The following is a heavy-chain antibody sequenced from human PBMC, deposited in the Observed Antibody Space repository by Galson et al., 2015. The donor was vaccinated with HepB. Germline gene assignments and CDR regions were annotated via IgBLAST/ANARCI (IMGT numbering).Heavy chain of an antibody. J-gene: IGHJ3*01. CDR1: GFIVSSKF. CDR3: ARETDYFGSGSYAFDL. Sequence: SLRLSCAASGFIVSSKFMSWVRQAPGKGLECVSVIYDDGTTYYADSVKGRFTISRDNSKNTVYLQMNSLRAEDTAVYYCARETDYFGSGSYAFDLWGQGTMVTVSS. D-gene: IGHD3-10*01. V-gene: IGHV3-66*01. CDR2: IYDDGTT.